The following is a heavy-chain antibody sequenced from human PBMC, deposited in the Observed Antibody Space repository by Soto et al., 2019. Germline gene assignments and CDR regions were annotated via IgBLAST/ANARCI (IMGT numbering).Heavy chain of an antibody. CDR1: GYTFTIYG. D-gene: IGHD2-2*01. CDR2: ISAYNGNT. CDR3: ARGGGCSSTSCYERGWFDP. Sequence: GASVKVSCKASGYTFTIYGISWVRQAPGQGLEWMGWISAYNGNTNYAQKLQGRVTMTTDTSTSTAYMELRSLRADDTAGYYCARGGGCSSTSCYERGWFDPWGQGTLVTVS. J-gene: IGHJ5*02. V-gene: IGHV1-18*04.